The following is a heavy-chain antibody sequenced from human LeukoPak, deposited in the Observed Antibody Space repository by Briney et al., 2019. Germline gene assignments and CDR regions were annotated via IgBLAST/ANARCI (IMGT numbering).Heavy chain of an antibody. CDR3: ATGDYDFWSGYSDVPFDY. D-gene: IGHD3-3*01. Sequence: ASVKVSCKASGYTFTGYYMHWVRQAPGKGLEWMGGFDPEDGETIYAQKFQGRVTMTEDTSTDTAYMELSSLRSEDTAVYYCATGDYDFWSGYSDVPFDYWGQGTLVTVSS. J-gene: IGHJ4*02. CDR2: FDPEDGET. CDR1: GYTFTGYY. V-gene: IGHV1-24*01.